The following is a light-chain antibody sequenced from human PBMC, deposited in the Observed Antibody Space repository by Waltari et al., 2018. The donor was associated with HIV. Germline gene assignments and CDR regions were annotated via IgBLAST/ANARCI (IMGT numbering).Light chain of an antibody. Sequence: QSALTQPASVSGSPGQSITISCAGSTSDIGTFNYVSWYQQHPGRAPKLIIYEVKDRPSGVSHRFSGSKSGNTASLTISGLLSEDEADYYCVSYTRRTTYVFGTGTTVTVL. V-gene: IGLV2-14*03. CDR2: EVK. CDR1: TSDIGTFNY. CDR3: VSYTRRTTYV. J-gene: IGLJ1*01.